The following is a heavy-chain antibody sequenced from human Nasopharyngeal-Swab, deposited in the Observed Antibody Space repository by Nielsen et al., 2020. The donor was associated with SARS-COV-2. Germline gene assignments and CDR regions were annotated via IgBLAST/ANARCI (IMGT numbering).Heavy chain of an antibody. CDR3: AILRRGYGDTDY. J-gene: IGHJ4*02. Sequence: SVKVSCKASGYTFISFGINWVRLAPGQGPEWMGRIIPYLNSAHYTQKFQARFTITADKSTTTAYMELSSLTSEDTAIYYCAILRRGYGDTDYWGPGTLVTVSS. CDR1: GYTFISFG. CDR2: IIPYLNSA. V-gene: IGHV1-69*04. D-gene: IGHD4-17*01.